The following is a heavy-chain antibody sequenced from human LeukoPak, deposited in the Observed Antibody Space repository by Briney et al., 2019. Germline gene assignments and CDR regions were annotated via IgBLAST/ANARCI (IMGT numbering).Heavy chain of an antibody. J-gene: IGHJ6*02. D-gene: IGHD2/OR15-2a*01. Sequence: SETLSLTCTVSGGSISSYYWSWIRQPPGKGLEWIGYIYYSGSTNYNPSLKSRVTISVDTSKNQFSLKLSSVTAADTAVYYCARNAIDPADYYYYGMDVWGQGTTVTVSS. V-gene: IGHV4-59*01. CDR1: GGSISSYY. CDR2: IYYSGST. CDR3: ARNAIDPADYYYYGMDV.